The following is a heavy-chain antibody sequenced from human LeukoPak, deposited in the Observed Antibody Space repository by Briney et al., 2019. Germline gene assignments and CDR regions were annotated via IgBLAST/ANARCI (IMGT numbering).Heavy chain of an antibody. CDR3: ARVFRSATFDY. J-gene: IGHJ4*02. D-gene: IGHD6-19*01. CDR2: IYHSGST. Sequence: SETLSLTCSVSGYAISSGYFWGWIRQPPGKGLEWIGNIYHSGSTYYNPSLKSRVSISVDTSKNQFSLKLRSVTAADTAVYYCARVFRSATFDYWGQGALVTVSS. CDR1: GYAISSGYF. V-gene: IGHV4-38-2*02.